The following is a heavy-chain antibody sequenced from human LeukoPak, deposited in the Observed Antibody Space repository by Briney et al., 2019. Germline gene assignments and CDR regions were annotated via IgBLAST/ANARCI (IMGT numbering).Heavy chain of an antibody. J-gene: IGHJ3*02. CDR1: GGSISSYY. V-gene: IGHV4-59*01. CDR2: IYYSGST. D-gene: IGHD3-10*01. Sequence: SETLSLTCTVSGGSISSYYWSWIRQPPGKGLERIGYIYYSGSTNYNPSLKSRVIISVDTSKNQFTLKLSSVTAADTAVYYCARDSGAFDIWGQGTMVTVSS. CDR3: ARDSGAFDI.